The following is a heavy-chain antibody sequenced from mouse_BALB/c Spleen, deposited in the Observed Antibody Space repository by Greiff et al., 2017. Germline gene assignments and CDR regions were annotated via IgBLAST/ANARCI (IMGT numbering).Heavy chain of an antibody. D-gene: IGHD2-1*01. CDR2: ISSGGSYT. V-gene: IGHV5-6-4*01. CDR1: GFTFSSYT. J-gene: IGHJ2*01. Sequence: EVNVVESGGGLVKPGGSLKLSCAASGFTFSSYTMSWVRQTPEKRLEWVATISSGGSYTYYPDSVKGRFTISRDNAKNTLYLQMSSLKSEDTAMYYCTRGDHGNDYFDYRGEGTTLTVSS. CDR3: TRGDHGNDYFDY.